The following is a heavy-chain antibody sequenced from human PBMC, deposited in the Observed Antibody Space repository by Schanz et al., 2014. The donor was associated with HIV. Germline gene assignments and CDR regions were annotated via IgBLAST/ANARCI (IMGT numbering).Heavy chain of an antibody. CDR2: SWYDGSKK. CDR1: GFTFSLYG. Sequence: VQLVESGGAVVQPGGSLKLSCAASGFTFSLYGMHWVRQAPGKGLDWAAVSWYDGSKKDHADSVNGRFNISRDNSKNTLYLQMNNLRDEDTAVYYCARVVVVVADGDWYFDLWGRGTLVTVSS. CDR3: ARVVVVVADGDWYFDL. D-gene: IGHD3-22*01. J-gene: IGHJ2*01. V-gene: IGHV3-33*08.